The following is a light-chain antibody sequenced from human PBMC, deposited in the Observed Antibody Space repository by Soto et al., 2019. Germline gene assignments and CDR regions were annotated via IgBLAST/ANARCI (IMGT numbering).Light chain of an antibody. CDR3: QSYDSSLSVV. CDR1: SSNIGAGYD. CDR2: GNS. V-gene: IGLV1-40*01. Sequence: QSVLTQPPSVSGAPGQRVTISCTGTSSNIGAGYDVHWYQQLPGTAPKLLIYGNSNRPSGVPDRFSGSKSGTSASLAIPGLQAEDEDYYYCQSYDSSLSVVFGGGTQLTVL. J-gene: IGLJ2*01.